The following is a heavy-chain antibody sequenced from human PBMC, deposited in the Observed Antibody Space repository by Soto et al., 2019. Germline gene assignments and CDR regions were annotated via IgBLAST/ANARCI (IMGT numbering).Heavy chain of an antibody. CDR2: ISAYNGNT. J-gene: IGHJ5*02. D-gene: IGHD3-22*01. Sequence: ASVKVSCKASGYTFTSYGISWVRQAPGQGLEWMGWISAYNGNTNYAQKLQGRVTMTTDTSTSTAYMELRSLRSDDTAVYYCAREEGEYYYDSSGYYDNWFDPWRQGTLVTVSS. CDR3: AREEGEYYYDSSGYYDNWFDP. V-gene: IGHV1-18*04. CDR1: GYTFTSYG.